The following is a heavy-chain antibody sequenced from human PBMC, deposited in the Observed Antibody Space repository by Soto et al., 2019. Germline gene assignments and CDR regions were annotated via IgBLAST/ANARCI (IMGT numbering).Heavy chain of an antibody. CDR3: ARRRGVAVFNAFDI. Sequence: ASVKVSCKASGGTFSSYAISWVRQAPGQGLEWMGGIIPIFGTANYAQKFQGRVTITADESTSTAYMELSSLRSEDTAVYYCARRRGVAVFNAFDIWGQGTMVT. V-gene: IGHV1-69*13. CDR2: IIPIFGTA. CDR1: GGTFSSYA. D-gene: IGHD6-19*01. J-gene: IGHJ3*02.